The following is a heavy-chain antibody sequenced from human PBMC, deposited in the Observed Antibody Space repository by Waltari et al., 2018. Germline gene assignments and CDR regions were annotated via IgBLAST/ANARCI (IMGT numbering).Heavy chain of an antibody. CDR1: GDSIKPDTYY. Sequence: QVQLQESGPGMLRPSETLSLTCTVSGDSIKPDTYYWGWIRQSPGKGLECLGTIRSSGTTYVPASLEPRVTISVDTFNNRFSLNLRSATAADTAVYFCARLVWFGAWIDNWGQGSLVTVSS. V-gene: IGHV4-39*01. D-gene: IGHD3-10*01. CDR2: IRSSGTT. J-gene: IGHJ4*02. CDR3: ARLVWFGAWIDN.